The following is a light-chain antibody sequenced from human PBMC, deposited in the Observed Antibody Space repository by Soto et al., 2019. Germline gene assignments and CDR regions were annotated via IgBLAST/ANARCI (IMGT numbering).Light chain of an antibody. CDR1: QSVSSN. CDR2: HAI. J-gene: IGKJ5*01. V-gene: IGKV3-11*01. CDR3: QKRHMWPIT. Sequence: EIVMTQSPATLSVSPGERATLSCRASQSVSSNLAWYQQKPGQAPRLLIYHAISRTADIPDRFSGSVSGAGFALTISSLEPEDSAVYYCQKRHMWPITCGQGTRLEIK.